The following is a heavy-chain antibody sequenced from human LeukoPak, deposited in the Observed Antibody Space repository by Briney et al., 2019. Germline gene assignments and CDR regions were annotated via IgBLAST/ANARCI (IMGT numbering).Heavy chain of an antibody. D-gene: IGHD2-2*02. J-gene: IGHJ3*02. V-gene: IGHV3-20*04. CDR3: ARCSRSSTDCYSEFDI. Sequence: GGTLRLSCAASGSTFDDYGMSWVRQGPGKGLEWVSAINWNGDSTGYVDSVRGRFTISRDNAKDSLYLQMNSLRAEDTVLYYCARCSRSSTDCYSEFDIWGQGTMVTVSS. CDR1: GSTFDDYG. CDR2: INWNGDST.